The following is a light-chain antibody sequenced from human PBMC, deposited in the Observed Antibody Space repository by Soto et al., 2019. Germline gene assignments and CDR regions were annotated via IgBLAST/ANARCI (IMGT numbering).Light chain of an antibody. V-gene: IGLV2-14*01. Sequence: QSALTQPASVSGSPGQPITVSSTGPSSDVGGYNYVSWYQQHPGKATKLMIYDVNNRPSGVSNRFSGSKSGNTASLTISGLQAEDEADYYCSSYTGSSTYVVFGGGTKLTVL. J-gene: IGLJ2*01. CDR2: DVN. CDR1: SSDVGGYNY. CDR3: SSYTGSSTYVV.